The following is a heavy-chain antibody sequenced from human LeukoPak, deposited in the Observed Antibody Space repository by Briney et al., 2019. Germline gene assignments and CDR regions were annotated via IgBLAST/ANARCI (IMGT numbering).Heavy chain of an antibody. V-gene: IGHV3-30-3*01. CDR2: ISYDGNNK. CDR3: ARKMKTGDRVGTFDI. J-gene: IGHJ3*02. CDR1: GFTFSSYG. Sequence: PGGSLRLSCAASGFTFSSYGMQWVRQAPGKGLEWVAVISYDGNNKYYADSVKSRFTISRDNSKNTLYLQMNSLRAEDTAVYYCARKMKTGDRVGTFDIWGQGTMVTVSS. D-gene: IGHD1-1*01.